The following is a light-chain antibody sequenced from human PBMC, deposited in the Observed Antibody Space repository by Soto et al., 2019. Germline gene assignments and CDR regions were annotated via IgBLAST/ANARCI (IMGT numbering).Light chain of an antibody. Sequence: EIVLTQSPSPLSLSPGERVTLSCRASQSVSSNYLAWYQQKPGQAPRLLIYGASSRATGIPDRFSGSGSGTDFTLTNSRLEPEDCAVYYCQQYVSSTYTFGQGTQLEIK. J-gene: IGKJ2*01. CDR1: QSVSSNY. CDR3: QQYVSSTYT. CDR2: GAS. V-gene: IGKV3-20*01.